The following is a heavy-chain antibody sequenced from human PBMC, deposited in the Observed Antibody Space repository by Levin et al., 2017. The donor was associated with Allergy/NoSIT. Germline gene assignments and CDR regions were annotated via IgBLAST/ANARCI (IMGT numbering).Heavy chain of an antibody. Sequence: GGSLRLSCAASGFTVRNFGMHWVRQAPGKGLQWLASMPFDDTDKYYAESVKGRFAISGDTSKNTVSLHMDNLRGEDTAMYYCAREATPRGEYSGYDYDAFDIGGQGTMVTVS. CDR2: MPFDDTDK. CDR3: AREATPRGEYSGYDYDAFDI. V-gene: IGHV3-33*05. CDR1: GFTVRNFG. J-gene: IGHJ3*02. D-gene: IGHD5-12*01.